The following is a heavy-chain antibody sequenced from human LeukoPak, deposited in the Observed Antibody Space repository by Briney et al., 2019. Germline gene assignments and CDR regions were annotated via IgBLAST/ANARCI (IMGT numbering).Heavy chain of an antibody. Sequence: PGGSLRLSCAASGFTFSSYGMHWVRQAPGKGLEWVAVISYDGSNKYYADSVKGRFTISRDNSKNTLYLQMNSLRAEDTAVYYCAKGRIAVAVNNDPFDHWSQGTLVTVSS. V-gene: IGHV3-30*18. CDR1: GFTFSSYG. J-gene: IGHJ4*02. CDR3: AKGRIAVAVNNDPFDH. CDR2: ISYDGSNK. D-gene: IGHD6-19*01.